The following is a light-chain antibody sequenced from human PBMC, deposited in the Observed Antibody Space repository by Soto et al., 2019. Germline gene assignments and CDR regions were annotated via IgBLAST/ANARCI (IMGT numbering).Light chain of an antibody. CDR1: SSDVGGYNY. CDR2: EVT. J-gene: IGLJ1*01. Sequence: QSALTQPPSASGSPGQSVTISCTGISSDVGGYNYVSWYQQHPGKAPKLMIYEVTKRPSGVPDRFSGSKSGNTASLTVSGLLAEDEADYYCASYAGSNKVFGTGTKVTVL. CDR3: ASYAGSNKV. V-gene: IGLV2-8*01.